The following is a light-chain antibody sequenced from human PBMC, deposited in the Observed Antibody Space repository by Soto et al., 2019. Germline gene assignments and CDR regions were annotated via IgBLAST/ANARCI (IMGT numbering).Light chain of an antibody. CDR3: CSYARSATWV. V-gene: IGLV2-23*01. Sequence: QSVLTQPASVSGSPGQSITISCTGTSSDVGGYNLVSWYQQHPGKAPKLMISEGTKRPSGVSNRFSGSKSGNTASLTISGLQAEDEADYYCCSYARSATWVFGGGTKLTVL. CDR2: EGT. CDR1: SSDVGGYNL. J-gene: IGLJ2*01.